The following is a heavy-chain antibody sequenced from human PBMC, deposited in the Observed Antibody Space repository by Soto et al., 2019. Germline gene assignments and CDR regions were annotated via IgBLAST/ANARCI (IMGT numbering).Heavy chain of an antibody. D-gene: IGHD3-10*01. V-gene: IGHV2-5*01. CDR2: IYWNDDK. J-gene: IGHJ5*02. CDR1: GFSLTTSGVG. CDR3: ARRRGFGDLLS. Sequence: QITLKESGPALVKPTQTLTLTCTFSGFSLTTSGVGVGWIRQPPGKALEWLALIYWNDDKIYSPSLKSRLTIPKDTSKNQAVLTMTNMDPVDTATDYCARRRGFGDLLSWGQGSLVTVSS.